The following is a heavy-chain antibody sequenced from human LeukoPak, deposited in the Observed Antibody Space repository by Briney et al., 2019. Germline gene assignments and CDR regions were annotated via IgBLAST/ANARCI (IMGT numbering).Heavy chain of an antibody. V-gene: IGHV3-48*01. CDR3: ARDEVDYSTDY. D-gene: IGHD4-11*01. CDR2: ITSSSSAI. Sequence: GGSLRLSCAASGFTFSGYSMNWVRQAPGKGLEWVSYITSSSSAIYYADSVKGRFTISRDNAKNSLYLQMNSLRAEDTAVYYCARDEVDYSTDYWGQGTLVTVSS. CDR1: GFTFSGYS. J-gene: IGHJ4*02.